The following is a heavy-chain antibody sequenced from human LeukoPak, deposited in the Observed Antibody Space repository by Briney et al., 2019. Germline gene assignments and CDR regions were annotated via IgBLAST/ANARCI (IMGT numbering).Heavy chain of an antibody. CDR1: GYSISSGFY. V-gene: IGHV4-38-2*02. Sequence: SETLSLTCTVSGYSISSGFYWGWIRQSPGTGLDWIGSIHYSEITFYNPSLKSRVTMSLDTSKNRFSLNLNSVTAADTAVYYCARAVGITTGLFDYWGQGALVTVSS. CDR2: IHYSEIT. J-gene: IGHJ4*02. CDR3: ARAVGITTGLFDY. D-gene: IGHD1-26*01.